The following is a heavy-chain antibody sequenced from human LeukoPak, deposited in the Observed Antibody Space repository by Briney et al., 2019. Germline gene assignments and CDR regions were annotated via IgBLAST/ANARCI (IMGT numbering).Heavy chain of an antibody. CDR2: ISYDGSNK. V-gene: IGHV3-30*04. J-gene: IGHJ3*02. Sequence: PGGSLRLSCAASGLTFSSYAMHWVRQAPGKGLEWVAVISYDGSNKYYADSVKGRFTISRDNSKNTRYLQMNSLRAEDTAVYYCATYYYDSSGYSDAFDIWGQGTMVTVSS. CDR1: GLTFSSYA. CDR3: ATYYYDSSGYSDAFDI. D-gene: IGHD3-22*01.